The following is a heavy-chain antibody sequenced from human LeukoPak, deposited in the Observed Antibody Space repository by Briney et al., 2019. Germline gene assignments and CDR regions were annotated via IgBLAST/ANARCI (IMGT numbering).Heavy chain of an antibody. V-gene: IGHV3-9*01. CDR2: TSWNSGSI. J-gene: IGHJ6*02. CDR1: GFTFDDYA. Sequence: PGGSLRLSCAASGFTFDDYAMHWVRQVPGKGLEWVSGTSWNSGSIGYADSVKGRFTISRDNAKSSLYLQMNSLRAEDTALYYCAKDMAGVDYYYYGMDVWGQGTTVTVSS. D-gene: IGHD2-8*01. CDR3: AKDMAGVDYYYYGMDV.